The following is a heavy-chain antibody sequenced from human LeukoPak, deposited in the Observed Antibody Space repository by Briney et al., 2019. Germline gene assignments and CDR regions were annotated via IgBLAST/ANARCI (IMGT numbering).Heavy chain of an antibody. D-gene: IGHD3-10*01. Sequence: SQTLSLTCTVSGGSISSGDYYWSWIRQPGGKGLEWIGRIYTSGSINYNPSLKSRVTMSVDTSKNQFSLKLNSVTAADTAVYYCARDGRAYGSGSYHYFDYWGQGTLVTVS. J-gene: IGHJ4*02. V-gene: IGHV4-61*02. CDR3: ARDGRAYGSGSYHYFDY. CDR2: IYTSGSI. CDR1: GGSISSGDYY.